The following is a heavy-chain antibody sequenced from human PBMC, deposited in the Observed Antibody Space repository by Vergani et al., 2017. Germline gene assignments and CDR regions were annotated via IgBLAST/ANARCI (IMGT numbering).Heavy chain of an antibody. CDR1: GFTFSSYA. V-gene: IGHV3-23*01. D-gene: IGHD3-10*01. CDR2: ISGSGGST. CDR3: AKKELLWFGELSFFDY. J-gene: IGHJ4*02. Sequence: EVQLLESGGGLVQPGGSLRLSCAASGFTFSSYAMSWVRQAPGKGLEWVSAISGSGGSTYYADFVKGRFTISRDNSKNTLYLQMNSLRAEDTAVYYCAKKELLWFGELSFFDYWGQGTLVTVSS.